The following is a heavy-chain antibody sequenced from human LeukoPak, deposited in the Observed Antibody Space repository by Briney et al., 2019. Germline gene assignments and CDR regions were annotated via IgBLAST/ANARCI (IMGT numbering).Heavy chain of an antibody. CDR1: GFTVRSNY. CDR2: IYSGGST. V-gene: IGHV3-53*01. D-gene: IGHD1-26*01. J-gene: IGHJ4*02. Sequence: GRSLTLSCAVSGFTVRSNYMSWVRPAQGAGLEWVSLIYSGGSTYYADYVKGPFTISRDNSKNTLYLQMNSLRAEDTAVYYCARVGRYSGSFNYFDYWGQGTLVTVSS. CDR3: ARVGRYSGSFNYFDY.